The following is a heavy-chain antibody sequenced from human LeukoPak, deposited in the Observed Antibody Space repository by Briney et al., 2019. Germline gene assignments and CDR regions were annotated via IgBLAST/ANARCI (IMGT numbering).Heavy chain of an antibody. J-gene: IGHJ4*02. D-gene: IGHD3-10*01. CDR3: ARHGPTYYYGSGSFDY. CDR2: IYYSGST. Sequence: SQTLSLTCTVSGGSISSGDYYWSWIRQPPGKGLEWIGYIYYSGSTYYNPSLKSRVTISVDTSKNQFSLKLSSVTAADTAVYYCARHGPTYYYGSGSFDYWGQGTLVTVSS. CDR1: GGSISSGDYY. V-gene: IGHV4-30-4*08.